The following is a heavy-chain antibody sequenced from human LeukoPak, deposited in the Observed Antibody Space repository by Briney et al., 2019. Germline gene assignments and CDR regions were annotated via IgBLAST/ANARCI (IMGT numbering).Heavy chain of an antibody. Sequence: PGGSLRLSCAASGFTFSNAWMRWVRQAPGKGLEWVGRIKSKTDGKKTDYAAPVKGRFTISRDDSKDTLYLHMNSLKTEDTAVYYCSTELRCSEDPFDYWGQGTLVTVSS. CDR3: STELRCSEDPFDY. D-gene: IGHD4-17*01. CDR2: IKSKTDGKKT. CDR1: GFTFSNAW. V-gene: IGHV3-15*01. J-gene: IGHJ4*02.